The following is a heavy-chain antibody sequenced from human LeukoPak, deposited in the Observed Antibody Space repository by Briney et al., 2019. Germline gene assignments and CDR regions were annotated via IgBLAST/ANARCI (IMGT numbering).Heavy chain of an antibody. D-gene: IGHD3-9*01. CDR2: ISYDGSNK. CDR3: ARDGPRILTGYCPTSYFYMEV. CDR1: GFTSSSYA. Sequence: GGSLRLSCAASGFTSSSYAMHGVRQAPGRGLEWVAVISYDGSNKYYADSVKGRFTISRDNSKNTLYLQMNSLRAEDTAVYYCARDGPRILTGYCPTSYFYMEVWGKGTTVTVSS. V-gene: IGHV3-30*04. J-gene: IGHJ6*03.